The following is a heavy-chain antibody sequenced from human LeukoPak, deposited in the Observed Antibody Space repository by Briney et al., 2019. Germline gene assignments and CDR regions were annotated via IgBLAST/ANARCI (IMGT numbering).Heavy chain of an antibody. Sequence: GASVKVSCKASGYTFTGYYMHWVRQAPGQGLEWMGWINPNSGGTNYAQKFQGRVTMTRDTSISTAYMELSRLRSDDTAVYYCARDVIGIQLSYGMDVWGQGTTVTVFS. CDR2: INPNSGGT. J-gene: IGHJ6*02. CDR1: GYTFTGYY. D-gene: IGHD5-18*01. V-gene: IGHV1-2*02. CDR3: ARDVIGIQLSYGMDV.